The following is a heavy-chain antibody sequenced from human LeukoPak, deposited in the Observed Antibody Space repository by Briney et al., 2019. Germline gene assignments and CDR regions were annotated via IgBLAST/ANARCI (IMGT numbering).Heavy chain of an antibody. CDR2: IWYDGSNK. Sequence: PGGSLRLSCAASGFTFSSYGMHWVRQAPGKGLEWVAVIWYDGSNKYYADSVRGRFTISRDNFKNTLYLQMNSLRAEDTAVYYCAKEGGYCSGGSCYPYYYYGMDVWGQGTTVTVSS. J-gene: IGHJ6*02. CDR1: GFTFSSYG. CDR3: AKEGGYCSGGSCYPYYYYGMDV. V-gene: IGHV3-33*06. D-gene: IGHD2-15*01.